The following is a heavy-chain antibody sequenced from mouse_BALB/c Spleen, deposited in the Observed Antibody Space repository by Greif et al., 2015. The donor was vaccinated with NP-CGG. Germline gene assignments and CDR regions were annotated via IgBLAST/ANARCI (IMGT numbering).Heavy chain of an antibody. CDR1: GYTFTDYN. V-gene: IGHV1S29*02. J-gene: IGHJ1*01. CDR2: IYPYNGGT. CDR3: ARFPDYYGSSYGYFDV. D-gene: IGHD1-1*01. Sequence: EVQLQQSGPELVKPGASVKISCKASGYTFTDYNMHWVKQSHGKSPEWIGYIYPYNGGTGYNQKLKSKATLTVDNSSSTAYMELRSLTSEDSAVYYCARFPDYYGSSYGYFDVWGAGTTVTVSS.